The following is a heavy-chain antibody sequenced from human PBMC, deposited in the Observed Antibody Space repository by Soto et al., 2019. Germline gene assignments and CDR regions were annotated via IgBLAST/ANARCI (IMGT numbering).Heavy chain of an antibody. CDR1: GFTVSSNY. Sequence: GGSLRLSCAASGFTVSSNYMSWVRQAPGKGLEWVSVIYSGGSTYYADSVKGRFTISRDNSKNTLYLQMNSLRAEDTAVYYCARDHFSYYDILTGYGWGQGTLVTVSS. V-gene: IGHV3-66*01. J-gene: IGHJ4*02. D-gene: IGHD3-9*01. CDR3: ARDHFSYYDILTGYG. CDR2: IYSGGST.